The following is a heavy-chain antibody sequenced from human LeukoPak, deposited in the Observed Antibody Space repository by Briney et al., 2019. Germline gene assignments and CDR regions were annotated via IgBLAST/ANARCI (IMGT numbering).Heavy chain of an antibody. V-gene: IGHV3-15*01. CDR3: TPTLVVPADYFDY. J-gene: IGHJ4*02. CDR2: IKSKTDGGTT. D-gene: IGHD2-2*01. CDR1: GFTFSNAW. Sequence: GGSLRLSCAASGFTFSNAWMSWVRQAPGKGLEWDGRIKSKTDGGTTDYAAPVKGRFTISRDDSKNTLYLQMNSLKTEDTAVYYCTPTLVVPADYFDYWGQGTLVTVSS.